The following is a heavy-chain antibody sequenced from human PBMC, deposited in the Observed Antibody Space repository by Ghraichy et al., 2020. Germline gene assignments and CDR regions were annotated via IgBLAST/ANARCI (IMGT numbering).Heavy chain of an antibody. CDR1: GGSISSYY. J-gene: IGHJ3*02. D-gene: IGHD1-26*01. V-gene: IGHV4-59*01. Sequence: ESLNISCTVSGGSISSYYWSWIRQPPGKGLEWIGYIYYSGSTNYNPSLKSRVTISVDTSKNQFSLKLSSVTAADTAVYYCARLKWELLAFDIWGQGTMVTVSS. CDR2: IYYSGST. CDR3: ARLKWELLAFDI.